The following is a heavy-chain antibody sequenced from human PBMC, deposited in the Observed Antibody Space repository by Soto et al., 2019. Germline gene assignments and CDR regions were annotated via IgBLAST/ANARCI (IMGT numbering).Heavy chain of an antibody. CDR1: GGSISSGGYS. J-gene: IGHJ4*02. V-gene: IGHV4-30-2*01. Sequence: SETVSLTCAVSGGSISSGGYSCSWIRQPPGKGLEWIGYIYHSGSTYCNPSLKSRVTISVDRFKNQFSLKLSSVTAADTAVYYCARTVAAAGDDYLDYWGQGTLVTVSS. CDR2: IYHSGST. CDR3: ARTVAAAGDDYLDY. D-gene: IGHD6-13*01.